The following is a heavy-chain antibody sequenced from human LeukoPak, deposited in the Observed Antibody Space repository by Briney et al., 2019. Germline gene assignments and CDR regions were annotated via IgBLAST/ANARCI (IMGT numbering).Heavy chain of an antibody. D-gene: IGHD6-13*01. CDR3: AKDLVAAGTSVAFDI. V-gene: IGHV3-30*02. J-gene: IGHJ3*02. Sequence: GGSLRLSCAASGFTFSSYGMHWVRQAPGKGLEWVAFIRYDGSNKYYADSVKGRFTISRDNSKNTLYLQMNSLRAEDTAVYYCAKDLVAAGTSVAFDIWGQGTMVTVSS. CDR2: IRYDGSNK. CDR1: GFTFSSYG.